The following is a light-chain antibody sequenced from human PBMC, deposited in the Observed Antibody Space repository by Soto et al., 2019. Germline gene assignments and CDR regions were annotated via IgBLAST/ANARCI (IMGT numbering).Light chain of an antibody. CDR2: GAS. CDR1: QSVSSSY. V-gene: IGKV3-20*01. Sequence: EIVLTQSPGTLSLSPGERATLSCGASQSVSSSYLAWYQQKPGQAPRLLIYGASSRATGIPDRFSGSGSGTXXXLXXXRLEPEDFAVYYCQQYDSSPVTFGQGTKVEIK. J-gene: IGKJ1*01. CDR3: QQYDSSPVT.